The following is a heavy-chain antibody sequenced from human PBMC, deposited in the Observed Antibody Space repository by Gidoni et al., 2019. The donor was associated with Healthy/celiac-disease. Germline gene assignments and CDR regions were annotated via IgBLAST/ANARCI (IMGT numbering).Heavy chain of an antibody. Sequence: QVQLQESGPGLVKPSETLSLTCTVSGGSVSSGNYYWSWIRQPPGKGLEWIGYIYYSGSTNYNPSLKSRVTISVDTSKNQFSLKLSSVTAADTAVYYCARDVYTNCSGGSCYLVRAFDIWGQGTMVTVSS. J-gene: IGHJ3*02. D-gene: IGHD2-15*01. CDR2: IYYSGST. CDR3: ARDVYTNCSGGSCYLVRAFDI. CDR1: GGSVSSGNYY. V-gene: IGHV4-61*01.